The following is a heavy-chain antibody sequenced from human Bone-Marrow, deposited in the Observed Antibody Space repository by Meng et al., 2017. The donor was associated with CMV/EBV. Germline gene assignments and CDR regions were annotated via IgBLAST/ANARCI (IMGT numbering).Heavy chain of an antibody. D-gene: IGHD2-21*02. V-gene: IGHV4-38-2*02. CDR1: GYSISSGYY. CDR3: ARDTEQVVETLMDV. J-gene: IGHJ6*02. Sequence: SETLSLTCTVSGYSISSGYYWGWIRQPPGKGLEWIGSIYHSGSTYYNPSLKSRVTISVDTSKNQFSLKLSSVTAADTAVYYCARDTEQVVETLMDVWGQGTTVTVSS. CDR2: IYHSGST.